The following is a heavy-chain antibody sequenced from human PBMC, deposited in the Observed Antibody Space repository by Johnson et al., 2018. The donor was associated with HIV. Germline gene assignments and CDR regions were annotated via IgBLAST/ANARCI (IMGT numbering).Heavy chain of an antibody. Sequence: QVQLVESGGGVVQPGRSLRLSCAASGFIFSSYAMHWVRQAPGKGLEWEAGISYDGSNKYYGDSVKGRFTISRDTSKNTLSLQMNSLRGEDTAVYYCARERQILEWLPAQRAFDLWGQGTLVTVSS. J-gene: IGHJ3*01. D-gene: IGHD3-3*01. CDR1: GFIFSSYA. CDR2: ISYDGSNK. V-gene: IGHV3-30*04. CDR3: ARERQILEWLPAQRAFDL.